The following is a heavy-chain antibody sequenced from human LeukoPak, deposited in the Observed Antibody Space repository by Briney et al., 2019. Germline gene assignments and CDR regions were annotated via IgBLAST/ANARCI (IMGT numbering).Heavy chain of an antibody. CDR2: ISHDGSLK. CDR1: GFSFSNFG. Sequence: GRSLRLSCAASGFSFSNFGMHWVRQAPGKGLVWVAVISHDGSLKYYLDSVKGRFTISRDNSKNTLYLQMDSLRVEDTAVYYCAKKNSYGSGAGDPLDVWGHGTLVTVSS. J-gene: IGHJ3*01. CDR3: AKKNSYGSGAGDPLDV. D-gene: IGHD3-10*01. V-gene: IGHV3-30*18.